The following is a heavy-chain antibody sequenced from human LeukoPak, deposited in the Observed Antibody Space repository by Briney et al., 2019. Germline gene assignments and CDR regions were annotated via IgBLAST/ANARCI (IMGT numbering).Heavy chain of an antibody. V-gene: IGHV1-18*01. CDR3: ARVPETYYYDSSFDY. CDR2: ISAYNGNT. D-gene: IGHD3-22*01. Sequence: ASVKVSCKAPGYTFTSYVISWVRQAPGQGLEWMGWISAYNGNTNYAQKLQGRVTMTTDTSTSTAYMELRSLRSDNTAAYYCARVPETYYYDSSFDYWGQGTLVTVSS. CDR1: GYTFTSYV. J-gene: IGHJ4*02.